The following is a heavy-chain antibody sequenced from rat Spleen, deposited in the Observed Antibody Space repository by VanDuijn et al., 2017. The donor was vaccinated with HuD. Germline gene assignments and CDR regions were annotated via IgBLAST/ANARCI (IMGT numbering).Heavy chain of an antibody. Sequence: EVQLVESGGGLVQPGRSLKLSCAASGFTFSDYVMAWVRQSPKKGLEWVATIIYDGSRTYYPDSVKGRFTISRDIAKSTLYLQMDSLRSEDTATYYCAREVVKRYYFDYWGQGIMVTVSS. CDR3: AREVVKRYYFDY. CDR1: GFTFSDYV. V-gene: IGHV5-17*01. J-gene: IGHJ2*01. D-gene: IGHD1-12*02. CDR2: IIYDGSRT.